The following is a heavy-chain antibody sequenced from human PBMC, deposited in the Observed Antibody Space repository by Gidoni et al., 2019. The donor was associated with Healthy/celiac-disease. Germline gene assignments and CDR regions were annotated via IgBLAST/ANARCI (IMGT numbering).Heavy chain of an antibody. D-gene: IGHD3-22*01. Sequence: QVQLVESGGGLVKPGGSLRLSCAASGFTFSDYYMSWIRQAPGKGLEWVSYISSSGSTIYYADSVKGRFTISRDNAKNSLYLQMNSLRAEDTAVYYCARVSPNYYDSSGYGHWYFDLWGRGTLVTVSS. CDR2: ISSSGSTI. V-gene: IGHV3-11*01. J-gene: IGHJ2*01. CDR3: ARVSPNYYDSSGYGHWYFDL. CDR1: GFTFSDYY.